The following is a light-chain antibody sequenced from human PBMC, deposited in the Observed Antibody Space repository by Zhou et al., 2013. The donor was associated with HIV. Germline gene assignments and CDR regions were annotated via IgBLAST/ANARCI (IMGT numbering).Light chain of an antibody. V-gene: IGKV1-33*01. CDR1: QDISNY. CDR3: HQYNSYPWT. J-gene: IGKJ1*01. CDR2: DAS. Sequence: DIQMTQSPSSLSASVGDRVTISCQASQDISNYLNWYQQKPGKAPKLLIYDASNLPTGVPSRFSGSGSGADFTFTITSLQPEDIATYYCHQYNSYPWTFGQGTKVEIK.